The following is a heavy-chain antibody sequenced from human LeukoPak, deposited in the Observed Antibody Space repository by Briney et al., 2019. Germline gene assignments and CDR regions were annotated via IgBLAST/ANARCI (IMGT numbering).Heavy chain of an antibody. V-gene: IGHV3-7*01. CDR1: GFTFSSSW. Sequence: WGSLRLSCAASGFTFSSSWMSWLRQAPGKGLEWVANIKEDGSAKYYGDSVKGRFTISRDNAKNSLYLQMNSLRAEDTAVYYCAELGITMIGGVWGKGTTVTISS. J-gene: IGHJ6*04. D-gene: IGHD3-10*02. CDR3: AELGITMIGGV. CDR2: IKEDGSAK.